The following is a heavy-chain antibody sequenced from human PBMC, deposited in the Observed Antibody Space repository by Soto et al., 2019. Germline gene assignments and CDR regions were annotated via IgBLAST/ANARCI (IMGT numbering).Heavy chain of an antibody. CDR2: ISYDGSNK. V-gene: IGHV3-30-3*01. J-gene: IGHJ4*02. CDR3: ARSYSGYDCLDY. Sequence: GGSLRLSCAASGFTFSSYAMHWVRQAPGKGLEWVAVISYDGSNKYYADSVKGRFTISRDNSKNTLYLQMNSLRAEDTAVYYCARSYSGYDCLDYWGQGTLVTVSS. D-gene: IGHD5-12*01. CDR1: GFTFSSYA.